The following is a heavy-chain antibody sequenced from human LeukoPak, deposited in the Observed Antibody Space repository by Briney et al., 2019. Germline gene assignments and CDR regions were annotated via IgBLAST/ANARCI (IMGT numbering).Heavy chain of an antibody. V-gene: IGHV4-59*01. CDR1: GGSISSYY. CDR3: ARAAAGTPGLFDP. D-gene: IGHD6-13*01. CDR2: IYYSGST. J-gene: IGHJ5*02. Sequence: SETLSLTCTVSGGSISSYYWSWIRQPPGKGLEWIGYIYYSGSTNYNPSLKSRVTISVDTSKNQFSLKLSSVTAADTAVYYCARAAAGTPGLFDPWGQGTLVTVSS.